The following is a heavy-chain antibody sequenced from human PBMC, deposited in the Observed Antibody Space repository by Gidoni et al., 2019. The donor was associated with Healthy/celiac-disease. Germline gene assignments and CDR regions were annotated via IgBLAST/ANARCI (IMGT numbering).Heavy chain of an antibody. CDR3: ARDTPSGGTSFFIDYYMDV. D-gene: IGHD2-2*01. V-gene: IGHV3-33*01. Sequence: QVQLVESGGGVVQPGRSLRRSCAASGFTFSSYGMHWVRQAPGTGLGWVAVIWYEGSKKYYADPVKGRFTISRDNSKNTLYLQMNSLRAEDTAVYYCARDTPSGGTSFFIDYYMDVWGKGTTVTVSS. CDR1: GFTFSSYG. CDR2: IWYEGSKK. J-gene: IGHJ6*03.